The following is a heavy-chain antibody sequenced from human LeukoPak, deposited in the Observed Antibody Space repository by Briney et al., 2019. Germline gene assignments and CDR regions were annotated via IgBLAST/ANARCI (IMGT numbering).Heavy chain of an antibody. CDR2: IKQDGSAK. CDR1: GFTFSRHW. J-gene: IGHJ4*02. CDR3: ARDNGWSADF. V-gene: IGHV3-7*03. D-gene: IGHD2-15*01. Sequence: GGSLRLSCAASGFTFSRHWMYWVRQAPGKGLEWVANIKQDGSAKPYVDSVKGRFTISRDNAKNSLFLQMNSLRVEDTAVYYCARDNGWSADFWGQGTLVAVSS.